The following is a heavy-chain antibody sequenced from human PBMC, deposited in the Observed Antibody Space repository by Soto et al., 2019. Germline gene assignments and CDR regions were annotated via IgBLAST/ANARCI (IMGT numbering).Heavy chain of an antibody. D-gene: IGHD2-2*01. CDR2: INPSGGST. V-gene: IGHV1-46*01. CDR1: GYTFTSYY. CDR3: ALKDKGIVVVPAAPDAFDI. Sequence: ASVKVSCEASGYTFTSYYIHWVRHAPGQGLEWMGIINPSGGSTSYAQKFQGRVTMTRDTSTSTVYMELSSLRSEDTAVYYCALKDKGIVVVPAAPDAFDIWGQGTMVTVSS. J-gene: IGHJ3*02.